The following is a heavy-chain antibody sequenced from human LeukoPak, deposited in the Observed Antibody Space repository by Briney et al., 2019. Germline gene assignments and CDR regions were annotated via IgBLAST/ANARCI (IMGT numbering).Heavy chain of an antibody. J-gene: IGHJ4*02. CDR1: GFTFSSYS. CDR2: ISSSSNYM. CDR3: ARDKPPRMGVITDLGVDY. D-gene: IGHD3-16*02. Sequence: GGSLRLSCAASGFTFSSYSMSWVRQAPGKGLEWVSSISSSSNYMYYADSVKGRFTISRDNAKNSLYLQMNSLRAEDTAVYYCARDKPPRMGVITDLGVDYWGQGTLVTVSS. V-gene: IGHV3-21*01.